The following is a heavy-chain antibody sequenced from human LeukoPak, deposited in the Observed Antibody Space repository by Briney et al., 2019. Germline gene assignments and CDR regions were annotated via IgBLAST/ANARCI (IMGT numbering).Heavy chain of an antibody. CDR2: INPNSGGT. Sequence: ASVKVSCKASGYTFTGYYMHWVRQAPGQGLEWMGWINPNSGGTNYAQKFQGRVTMTRDTSISTAYMELSRLRSDDTAVYYCARAKAYDSSGYYYTGFDYWGQGTLVTVSS. D-gene: IGHD3-22*01. CDR3: ARAKAYDSSGYYYTGFDY. J-gene: IGHJ4*02. V-gene: IGHV1-2*02. CDR1: GYTFTGYY.